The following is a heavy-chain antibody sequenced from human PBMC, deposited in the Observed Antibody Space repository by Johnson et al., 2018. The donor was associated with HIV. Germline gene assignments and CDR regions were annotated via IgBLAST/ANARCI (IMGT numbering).Heavy chain of an antibody. J-gene: IGHJ3*02. V-gene: IGHV3-23*04. Sequence: VQLVESGGGLVQPGGSLRMSCVASGFTFSTYGMTWVRQAPGKGLEWVSAISGTGGTTYYADSVKGRFTLSRDNSKNTLYLQMNSLKSEDTAVYYCTTDQVGRNYGGKYHIWGQGTMVTVSS. CDR2: ISGTGGTT. CDR3: TTDQVGRNYGGKYHI. D-gene: IGHD1-7*01. CDR1: GFTFSTYG.